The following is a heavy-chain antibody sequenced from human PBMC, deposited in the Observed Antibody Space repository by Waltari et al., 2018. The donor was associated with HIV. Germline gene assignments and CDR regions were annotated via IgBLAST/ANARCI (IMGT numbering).Heavy chain of an antibody. D-gene: IGHD2-21*02. CDR3: AGESMVTTYYYGMDV. V-gene: IGHV3-48*01. Sequence: EVQLVESGGDLVQPGGSLRISCVASGSTFSSYNVNWVRQAPGKGLEWIVFISLSSSDSTYYAGSVKGRFTISRDTAKNAGFLQMDSLRAEDTAVYFCAGESMVTTYYYGMDVWGQGTTVSVSS. J-gene: IGHJ6*02. CDR1: GSTFSSYN. CDR2: ISLSSSDST.